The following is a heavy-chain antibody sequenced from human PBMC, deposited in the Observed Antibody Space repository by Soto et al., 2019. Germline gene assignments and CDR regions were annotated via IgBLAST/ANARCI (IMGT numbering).Heavy chain of an antibody. V-gene: IGHV4-59*01. CDR3: AGRRIAAAGTIDY. D-gene: IGHD6-13*01. CDR2: IYYSGST. J-gene: IGHJ4*02. Sequence: PSETLSLTCTVSGGSISSYYWSWIRQPPGKGLEWIGHIYYSGSTNYNPSLKSRVTISVDTSKNQFSLKLSSVTAADTAVYYCAGRRIAAAGTIDYWGQGTLVTVSS. CDR1: GGSISSYY.